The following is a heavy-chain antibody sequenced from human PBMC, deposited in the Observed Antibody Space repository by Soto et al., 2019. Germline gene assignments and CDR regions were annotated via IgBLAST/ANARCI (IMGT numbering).Heavy chain of an antibody. V-gene: IGHV4-30-4*08. CDR2: IYYNGNT. CDR3: ARQDSSGYYSNNFDY. Sequence: SETLSLTCIVSGDSISSGGSYWTWIRQHPGKGLEWIGYIYYNGNTYYNPSLKSRVTISVDTSKNQFSLKLSSVTAADTAVYYCARQDSSGYYSNNFDYWGQGTLVTVSS. J-gene: IGHJ4*02. CDR1: GDSISSGGSY. D-gene: IGHD3-22*01.